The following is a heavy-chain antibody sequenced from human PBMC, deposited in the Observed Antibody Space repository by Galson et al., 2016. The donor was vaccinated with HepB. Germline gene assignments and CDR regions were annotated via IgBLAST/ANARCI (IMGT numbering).Heavy chain of an antibody. J-gene: IGHJ6*02. Sequence: SLRLSCAASGFSFTYYWMSRVRQAPGKGLEWVANIKQDGSEKYYVDSVKGRFTISRDNAKNSTYLQMNNLRAEDTAVYYCAKGLMGRRVISYYYYYAMDVWGRGTTVTVSS. CDR1: GFSFTYYW. V-gene: IGHV3-7*03. CDR2: IKQDGSEK. D-gene: IGHD3-10*01. CDR3: AKGLMGRRVISYYYYYAMDV.